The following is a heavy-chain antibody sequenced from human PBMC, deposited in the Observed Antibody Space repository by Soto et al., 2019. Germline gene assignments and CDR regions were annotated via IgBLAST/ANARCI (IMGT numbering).Heavy chain of an antibody. CDR1: GFTFSSYA. CDR3: ARESRFLEWLSLNWFDP. J-gene: IGHJ5*02. V-gene: IGHV3-74*01. Sequence: GGSLRLSCAASGFTFSSYAMSWVRQAPGKGLVWVSRINSDGSSTSYADSVKGRFTISRDNAKNTLYLQMNSLRDEDTAVYYCARESRFLEWLSLNWFDPWGQGTLVTVSS. D-gene: IGHD3-3*01. CDR2: INSDGSST.